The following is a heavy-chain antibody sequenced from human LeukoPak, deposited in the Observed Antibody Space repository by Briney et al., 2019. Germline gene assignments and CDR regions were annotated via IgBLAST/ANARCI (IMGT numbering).Heavy chain of an antibody. D-gene: IGHD2-2*01. J-gene: IGHJ3*02. Sequence: SETLSLTCAVSGHSISSGYYWGWIRQPPGKGLEWIGSIYHSGSTHYNPSLKSRVTISVDTSKNQFSLNLSSVTAADTAMYYCARNRSAVIVTAAMGGAFDIWGHGTMVTVSS. CDR1: GHSISSGYY. CDR2: IYHSGST. CDR3: ARNRSAVIVTAAMGGAFDI. V-gene: IGHV4-38-2*01.